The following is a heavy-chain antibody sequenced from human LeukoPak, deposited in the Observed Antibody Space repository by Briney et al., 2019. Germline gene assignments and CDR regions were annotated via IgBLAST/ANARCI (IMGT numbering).Heavy chain of an antibody. CDR3: ASGLGYCSSTSCYRSPI. Sequence: PGGSLRLSCAASGFTVSNKYMTWVRQAPGKGLDWVSLIYSGGNTYYADSVKGRFTISRDNSKNTLYLQMNSLRAEDTAVYYCASGLGYCSSTSCYRSPIWGQGTMVTVSS. J-gene: IGHJ3*02. CDR1: GFTVSNKY. D-gene: IGHD2-2*02. V-gene: IGHV3-53*01. CDR2: IYSGGNT.